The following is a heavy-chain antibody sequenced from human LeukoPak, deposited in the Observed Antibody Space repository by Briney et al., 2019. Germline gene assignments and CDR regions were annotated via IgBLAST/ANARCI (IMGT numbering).Heavy chain of an antibody. V-gene: IGHV3-11*01. D-gene: IGHD4-17*01. CDR3: ARRARDFGDSHAFDV. Sequence: GGSLGLSCVASGLTFSDTNLAWIRQAPGKGLEWISYIRRVPTDLYYADSVKGRFTITRDNAKNSLYLQMNSLRAEDTANYYCARRARDFGDSHAFDVWGQGTMVTVSS. J-gene: IGHJ3*01. CDR2: IRRVPTDL. CDR1: GLTFSDTN.